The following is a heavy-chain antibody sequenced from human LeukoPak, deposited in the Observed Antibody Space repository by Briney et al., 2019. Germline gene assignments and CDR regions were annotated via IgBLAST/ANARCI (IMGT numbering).Heavy chain of an antibody. CDR3: ARAPETYCSSTSCYRGYNWFDP. D-gene: IGHD2-2*02. CDR2: IYYSGST. Sequence: SETLSLTCTVSGGSISSGDYYWSWIRQPPGKGLEWIGYIYYSGSTYYNPSLKSRVTISVDTSKNQFSLKLSSVTAADTAVYYRARAPETYCSSTSCYRGYNWFDPWGQGTLVTVSS. J-gene: IGHJ5*02. V-gene: IGHV4-30-4*08. CDR1: GGSISSGDYY.